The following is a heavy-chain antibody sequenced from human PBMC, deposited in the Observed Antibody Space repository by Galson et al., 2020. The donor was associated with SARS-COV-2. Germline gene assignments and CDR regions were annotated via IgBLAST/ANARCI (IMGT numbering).Heavy chain of an antibody. CDR1: GYDFSGQW. CDR3: SRALLYNGNYYWYFDL. D-gene: IGHD1-26*01. CDR2: IYPGDSDT. V-gene: IGHV5-51*01. Sequence: GESLKISCTGSGYDFSGQWIAWVRRMPGKGLEWMGVIYPGDSDTKYSPSFQGQVTISADKSIRNAYLQWSSLKASDTAIYYCSRALLYNGNYYWYFDLWGRGTRVTVSA. J-gene: IGHJ2*01.